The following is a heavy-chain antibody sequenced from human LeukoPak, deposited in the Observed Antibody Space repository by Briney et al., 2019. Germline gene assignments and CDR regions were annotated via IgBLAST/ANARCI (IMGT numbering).Heavy chain of an antibody. CDR3: AREGYYGSGSPPSLYFDY. CDR1: GFTFSNYA. D-gene: IGHD3-10*01. CDR2: ISDSGVTA. J-gene: IGHJ4*02. Sequence: GGSLRLSCVVSGFTFSNYAMTWVRQAPGQGLDWVSAISDSGVTAYYADSVKGRFTISRDNSRSTLYLQMNSLRPEDTAIYYCAREGYYGSGSPPSLYFDYWGQGTLVTVSS. V-gene: IGHV3-23*01.